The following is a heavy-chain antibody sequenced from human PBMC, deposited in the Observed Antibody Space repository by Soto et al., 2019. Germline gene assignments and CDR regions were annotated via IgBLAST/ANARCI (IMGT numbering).Heavy chain of an antibody. V-gene: IGHV4-59*01. CDR3: ASSLNRYFDWLPYGMDV. CDR2: IYYSGST. D-gene: IGHD3-9*01. CDR1: GGSISSYY. Sequence: TSETLSLTCTVSGGSISSYYWSWIRQPPGKGLEWIGYIYYSGSTNYNPSLKSRVTISVDTSKNQFSLKLSSVTAADTAVYYCASSLNRYFDWLPYGMDVWGQGTTVTVSS. J-gene: IGHJ6*02.